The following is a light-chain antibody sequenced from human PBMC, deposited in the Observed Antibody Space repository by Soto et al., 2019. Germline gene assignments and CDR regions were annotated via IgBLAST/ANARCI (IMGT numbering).Light chain of an antibody. J-gene: IGKJ1*01. CDR3: QQHGSSPWT. V-gene: IGKV3-11*01. Sequence: EIVLTQSPATLSLSPGARAPLXWRASQSVSSYLAWYQQKPGQAPRLLIYDASNRATGIPARFSGSGSGTDFTLTISRLEPEDFAVYFCQQHGSSPWTFGQGTKVDIK. CDR2: DAS. CDR1: QSVSSY.